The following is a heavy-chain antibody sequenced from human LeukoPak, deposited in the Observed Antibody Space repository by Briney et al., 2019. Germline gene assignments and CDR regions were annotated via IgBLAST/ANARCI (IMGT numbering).Heavy chain of an antibody. CDR2: IYSGGST. D-gene: IGHD1-14*01. CDR3: ATLIESPTNFDY. CDR1: GFTVSSNY. V-gene: IGHV3-66*01. Sequence: PGGSLRLSCAASGFTVSSNYMSWVRQAPGKGLEWVSVIYSGGSTYYADSVKGRLTISRDNSKNTLYLQMNSLRAEDTAVYYCATLIESPTNFDYWGQGTLVTVSS. J-gene: IGHJ4*02.